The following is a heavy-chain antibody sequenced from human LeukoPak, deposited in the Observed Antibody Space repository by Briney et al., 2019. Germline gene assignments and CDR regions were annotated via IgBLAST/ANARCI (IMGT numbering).Heavy chain of an antibody. CDR1: GFTFSGYT. Sequence: GGSLRLSCAASGFTFSGYTINWVRQAPGEGLEWVSSIDGSSRYIYYADSVRRRFTMSRDNAKNSLHLQMNSLRVEDTGVYFCARDMAGRSRPPFDYWGQGTLVTVSS. J-gene: IGHJ4*02. V-gene: IGHV3-21*01. CDR2: IDGSSRYI. D-gene: IGHD6-19*01. CDR3: ARDMAGRSRPPFDY.